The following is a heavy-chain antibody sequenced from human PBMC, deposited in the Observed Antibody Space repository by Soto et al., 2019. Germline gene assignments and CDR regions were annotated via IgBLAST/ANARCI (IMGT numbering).Heavy chain of an antibody. D-gene: IGHD6-6*01. V-gene: IGHV1-2*04. CDR3: ARDHSSGYSSSSYFDY. J-gene: IGHJ4*02. CDR1: GYTFTGYY. CDR2: INSNSGGT. Sequence: ASVKVSCKASGYTFTGYYMHWVRQAPGQGLEWMGWINSNSGGTNYAQKFQGWVTMTRDTSISTAYMELSRLRSDDTAVYYCARDHSSGYSSSSYFDYWGQGTLVTVSS.